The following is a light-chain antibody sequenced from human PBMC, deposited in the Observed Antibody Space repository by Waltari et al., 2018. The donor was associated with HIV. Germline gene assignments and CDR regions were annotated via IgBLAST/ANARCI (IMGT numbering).Light chain of an antibody. V-gene: IGLV3-1*01. Sequence: SYELTQPPSVSVSPGQTASITCSGDKLGDTYASWYQQKPGQSPVLVIYQNSKRPSGIPERFSGSNSGDTATLTISGTQAVDEADDYCQAWDSSSAVVFGGGTKLTVL. CDR1: KLGDTY. CDR2: QNS. CDR3: QAWDSSSAVV. J-gene: IGLJ2*01.